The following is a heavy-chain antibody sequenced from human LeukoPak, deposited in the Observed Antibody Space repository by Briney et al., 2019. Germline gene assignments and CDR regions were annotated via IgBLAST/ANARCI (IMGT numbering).Heavy chain of an antibody. Sequence: PPETLSLTRTVSGGSISSGGYYWSWICQHPGKGLEWIGYIYYSGSTYYNPSLKSRITISVGTSKNQFSLKLSSVTAADTAVYYCARGGRHPGSFGYWGQRTVDTVSS. CDR1: GGSISSGGYY. D-gene: IGHD3-10*01. J-gene: IGHJ4*02. CDR3: ARGGRHPGSFGY. V-gene: IGHV4-31*03. CDR2: IYYSGST.